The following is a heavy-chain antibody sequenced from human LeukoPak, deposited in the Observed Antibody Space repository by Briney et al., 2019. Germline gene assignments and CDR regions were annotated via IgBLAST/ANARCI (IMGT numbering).Heavy chain of an antibody. D-gene: IGHD3-16*02. CDR1: GFTFSSYA. CDR3: ARAMRSVRLGELSPRVDY. Sequence: GGSLRLSCAASGFTFSSYAMHWVRQAPGKGLEWVAVISYDGSNKYYADSVKGRFTISRDNSKNTLYLQMNSLRAEDTAVYYCARAMRSVRLGELSPRVDYWGQGTLVTVSS. J-gene: IGHJ4*02. V-gene: IGHV3-30-3*01. CDR2: ISYDGSNK.